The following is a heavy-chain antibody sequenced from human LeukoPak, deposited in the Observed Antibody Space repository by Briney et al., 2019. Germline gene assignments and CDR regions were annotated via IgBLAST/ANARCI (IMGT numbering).Heavy chain of an antibody. CDR2: ISWNSGSI. V-gene: IGHV3-9*03. CDR3: AKGYCSSTSCYSDI. Sequence: GGSLRLSCAASGFTFDDYAMHWVRQAPGQGLEWVSGISWNSGSIGYADSVKGRFTISRDNAKNSLYLQMNSLRAEDMALYYCAKGYCSSTSCYSDIWGQGTMVTVSS. D-gene: IGHD2-2*01. CDR1: GFTFDDYA. J-gene: IGHJ3*02.